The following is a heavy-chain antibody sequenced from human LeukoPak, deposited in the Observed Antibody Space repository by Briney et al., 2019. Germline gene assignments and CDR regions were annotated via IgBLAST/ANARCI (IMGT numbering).Heavy chain of an antibody. CDR1: GYTFTGYY. Sequence: ASVKVSCKASGYTFTGYYMHWVRQAPGQVLEWMGWINPNSGGTNYAQKFQGRVTMTRDTSISTAYMELSRLRSDDTAVYYCARGDDYDYVWGSYRHSFDYWGQGTLVTVSS. J-gene: IGHJ4*02. D-gene: IGHD3-16*02. CDR2: INPNSGGT. V-gene: IGHV1-2*02. CDR3: ARGDDYDYVWGSYRHSFDY.